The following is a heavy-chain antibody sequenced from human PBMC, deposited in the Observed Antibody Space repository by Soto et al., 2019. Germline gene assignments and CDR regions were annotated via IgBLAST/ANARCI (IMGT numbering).Heavy chain of an antibody. J-gene: IGHJ3*01. CDR3: AKDRLNLDTFDL. Sequence: GGSLRLSCAASGFTFSGYAMSWVRQAPGKGLEWVSGISNTGDRPYYADSVKGRFTISRDNSKNTLYLQMNSLRAEDTAIYHCAKDRLNLDTFDLWGQGTMVTVSS. CDR2: ISNTGDRP. V-gene: IGHV3-23*01. CDR1: GFTFSGYA.